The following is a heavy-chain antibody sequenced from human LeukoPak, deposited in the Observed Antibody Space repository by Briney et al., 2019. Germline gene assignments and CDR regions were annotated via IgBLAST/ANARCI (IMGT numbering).Heavy chain of an antibody. Sequence: SETLSLTCTVSGGSISTYYWSWIRQTPRKGLEWIGYVYYTGSTNSNPSLKSRVTISVDTSKNQVSLKLTSVTAADTAVYYCARGDRDPSRPDYWGQGTLVTVSS. CDR2: VYYTGST. V-gene: IGHV4-59*01. D-gene: IGHD1-26*01. CDR1: GGSISTYY. J-gene: IGHJ4*02. CDR3: ARGDRDPSRPDY.